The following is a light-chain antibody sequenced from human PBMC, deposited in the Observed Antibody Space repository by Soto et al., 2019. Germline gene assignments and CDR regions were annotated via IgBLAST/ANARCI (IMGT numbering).Light chain of an antibody. CDR2: GAS. J-gene: IGKJ2*01. Sequence: EIVMTQSPATLSVSPGERVTLSCRASQSVFTNLAWSQHKPGQAPRLLISGASTRATGIPARFSGSGSGTEFTLTISSLQYEDFAVYYCQQYNNWPYTFGQGTKVEIK. CDR3: QQYNNWPYT. CDR1: QSVFTN. V-gene: IGKV3-15*01.